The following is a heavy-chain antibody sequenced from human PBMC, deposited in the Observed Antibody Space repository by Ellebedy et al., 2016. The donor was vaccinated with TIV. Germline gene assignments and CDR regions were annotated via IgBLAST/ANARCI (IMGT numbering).Heavy chain of an antibody. CDR1: RFTFSSYW. V-gene: IGHV3-7*01. J-gene: IGHJ3*02. CDR2: IDQDGSEI. CDR3: ATNVDNAFDI. Sequence: GESLKISCAASRFTFSSYWMSWVRQAPGKGLEWVANIDQDGSEIYYVDSVKGRFTISRDNAKNSLYLQMNSLRAEDTAVYYCATNVDNAFDIWGQGKMVTVSS. D-gene: IGHD2-8*01.